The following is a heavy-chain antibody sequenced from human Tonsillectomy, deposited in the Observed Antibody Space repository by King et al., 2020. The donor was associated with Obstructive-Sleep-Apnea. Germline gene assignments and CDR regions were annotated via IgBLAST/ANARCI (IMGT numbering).Heavy chain of an antibody. CDR2: FDPENGES. Sequence: QLVQSGAEVKKPGASVKVSCKVSGYTLTELSMHWVRQTPGKGLEWMGGFDPENGESIYAQKFQGRVTMTEDTSTDTAYMELSSLRSEDTAVYYCVTLGAVAGSGDAYDIWGQGTMVTVSS. CDR1: GYTLTELS. V-gene: IGHV1-24*01. J-gene: IGHJ3*02. CDR3: VTLGAVAGSGDAYDI. D-gene: IGHD6-19*01.